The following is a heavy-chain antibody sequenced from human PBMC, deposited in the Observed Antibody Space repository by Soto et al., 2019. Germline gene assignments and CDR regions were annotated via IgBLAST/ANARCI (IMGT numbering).Heavy chain of an antibody. CDR3: ARDRVESGYPEYFQH. D-gene: IGHD3-22*01. J-gene: IGHJ1*01. Sequence: GGSLRLSCAASGFTVSSNYMSWVRQAPGKGLEWVSVIYSAGSTYYADSVKGRFTISRDNSKNTLYLQMNSLRAEDTAVYYCARDRVESGYPEYFQHWGQGT. CDR2: IYSAGST. V-gene: IGHV3-53*01. CDR1: GFTVSSNY.